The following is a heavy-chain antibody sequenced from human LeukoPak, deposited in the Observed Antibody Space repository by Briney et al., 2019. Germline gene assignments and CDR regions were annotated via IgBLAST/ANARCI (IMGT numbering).Heavy chain of an antibody. CDR2: IIPILGIA. Sequence: SVTVSCKASGGTFSSYAISWVRQAPGQGLEWMGRIIPILGIANYAQKFQGRVTITADKSTSTAYMELSSLRSEDTAVYYCARGTTKRWLQSDDYWGQGTLVTVSS. J-gene: IGHJ4*02. D-gene: IGHD5-24*01. CDR3: ARGTTKRWLQSDDY. V-gene: IGHV1-69*04. CDR1: GGTFSSYA.